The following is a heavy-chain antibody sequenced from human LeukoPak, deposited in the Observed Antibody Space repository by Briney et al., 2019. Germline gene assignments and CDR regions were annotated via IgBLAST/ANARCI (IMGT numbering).Heavy chain of an antibody. CDR3: ARRLRGGDMAAFDI. J-gene: IGHJ3*02. V-gene: IGHV4-59*08. CDR1: GGSISRYY. D-gene: IGHD2-21*02. CDR2: IYYSGST. Sequence: PSETLSLTCTVSGGSISRYYWSWIRQPPGKGLEWIGYIYYSGSTNYNPSLKSRVTISVETSKNQFSLKLSSVTAADTAVYYCARRLRGGDMAAFDIWGQGTMVTVSS.